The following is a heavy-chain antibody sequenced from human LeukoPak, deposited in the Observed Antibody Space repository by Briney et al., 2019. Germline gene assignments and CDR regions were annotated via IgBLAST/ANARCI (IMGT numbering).Heavy chain of an antibody. V-gene: IGHV3-30*02. D-gene: IGHD1-14*01. CDR1: GFTFSSYG. CDR2: IRHDGNIK. Sequence: PGGSLRLSWGASGFTFSSYGMLWVRQSPGKGLEWVAFIRHDGNIKFYADSMKGRFTISRDNSKNTLYLHINSLRPEDTALYYCVKDNPLDYWGQGTLVIVSS. CDR3: VKDNPLDY. J-gene: IGHJ4*02.